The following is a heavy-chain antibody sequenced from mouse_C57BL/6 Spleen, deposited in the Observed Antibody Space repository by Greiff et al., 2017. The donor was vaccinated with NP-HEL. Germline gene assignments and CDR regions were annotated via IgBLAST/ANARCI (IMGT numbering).Heavy chain of an antibody. CDR2: INPGSGGT. Sequence: QVQLQQSGAELVRPGTSVKVSCKASGYAFTNYLIEWVKQRPGQGLEWIGVINPGSGGTNYNEKFKGKATLTADKSSSTAYMQRSSLTSEDSAVYFCARSYGSIFDYWGQGTTLTVSS. CDR1: GYAFTNYL. J-gene: IGHJ2*01. D-gene: IGHD1-1*01. CDR3: ARSYGSIFDY. V-gene: IGHV1-54*01.